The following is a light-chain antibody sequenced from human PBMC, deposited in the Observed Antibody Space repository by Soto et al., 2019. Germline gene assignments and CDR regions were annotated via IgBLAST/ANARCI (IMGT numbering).Light chain of an antibody. CDR3: SSYVRSSSSWV. V-gene: IGLV2-14*01. Sequence: QSVLTQPASVSRSPGQSITISCTGTSSDVGNYNYVSWYQLHPGKAPKLMIYEVTNRPSGVSDRFSGSKSGNTASLTVSGLQAEDEGDYYCSSYVRSSSSWVFGGGTKVTVL. CDR2: EVT. J-gene: IGLJ3*02. CDR1: SSDVGNYNY.